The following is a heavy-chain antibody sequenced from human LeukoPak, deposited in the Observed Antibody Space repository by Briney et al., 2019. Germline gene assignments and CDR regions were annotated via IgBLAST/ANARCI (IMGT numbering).Heavy chain of an antibody. CDR3: ARDHRQQLDLYYYYYGMDV. D-gene: IGHD6-13*01. CDR2: INPSGGST. CDR1: GYTFTSYY. J-gene: IGHJ6*02. Sequence: ASVKVSCKASGYTFTSYYMHWVRQAPGQGLEWMGIINPSGGSTSYAQKFQGRVTMTRDTSTSTVYMELSSLRSEDTAVYYCARDHRQQLDLYYYYYGMDVWGQGTTVTVSS. V-gene: IGHV1-46*01.